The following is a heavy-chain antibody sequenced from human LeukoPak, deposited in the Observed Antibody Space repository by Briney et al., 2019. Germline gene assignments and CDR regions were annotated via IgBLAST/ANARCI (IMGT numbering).Heavy chain of an antibody. D-gene: IGHD5/OR15-5a*01. CDR3: ARQIGVSIDY. CDR1: RFTFGSFD. Sequence: PGGSLRLSCAASRFTFGSFDVHWVRQAPGKGLEWVTFIRFDGSNKYYADSVKGRFTISRDNSKNTLYLQMSSLRPEDTAVYYCARQIGVSIDYWGQGTLVTVSS. J-gene: IGHJ4*02. CDR2: IRFDGSNK. V-gene: IGHV3-30*02.